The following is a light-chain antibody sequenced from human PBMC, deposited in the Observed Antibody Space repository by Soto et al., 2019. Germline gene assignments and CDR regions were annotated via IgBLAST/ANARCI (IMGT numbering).Light chain of an antibody. CDR2: GAS. V-gene: IGKV3-15*01. J-gene: IGKJ1*01. CDR3: LQYYKWAPETWT. CDR1: QSVSSN. Sequence: EIVMTQSPATLSVSPGERATLSCRAIQSVSSNLSWYQHRPGQAPRLLINGASNMATGIPGRFSGSGSGTECTLTISSLQAEDIAVYFCLQYYKWAPETWTFGPGTKGAIK.